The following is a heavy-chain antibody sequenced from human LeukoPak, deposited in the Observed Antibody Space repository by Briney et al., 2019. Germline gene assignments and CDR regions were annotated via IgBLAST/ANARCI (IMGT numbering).Heavy chain of an antibody. D-gene: IGHD5-18*01. CDR1: GGSFSGYY. V-gene: IGHV4-34*01. J-gene: IGHJ4*02. CDR3: ARGGYSYVARDLDY. CDR2: INHSGST. Sequence: SETLSLTCAVYGGSFSGYYWSWIRQPPGKGLEWIGEINHSGSTNYNPSLKSRVTISVDTSKNQFSLKLSSVTAADTAVYYCARGGYSYVARDLDYWGQGTLVTVSS.